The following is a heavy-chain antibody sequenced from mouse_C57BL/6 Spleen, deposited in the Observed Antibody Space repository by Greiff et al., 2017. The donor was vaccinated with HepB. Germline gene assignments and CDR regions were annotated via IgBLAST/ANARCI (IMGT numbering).Heavy chain of an antibody. CDR3: ARPYYSNSYYAMDY. D-gene: IGHD2-5*01. CDR2: ISSGSSTI. Sequence: DVMLVESGGGLVKPGGSLKLSCAASGFTFSDYGMHWVRQAPEKGLEWVAYISSGSSTIYYADTVKGRFTISRDNAKNTLFLQMTSLRSEDTAMYYCARPYYSNSYYAMDYWGQGTSVTVSS. V-gene: IGHV5-17*01. CDR1: GFTFSDYG. J-gene: IGHJ4*01.